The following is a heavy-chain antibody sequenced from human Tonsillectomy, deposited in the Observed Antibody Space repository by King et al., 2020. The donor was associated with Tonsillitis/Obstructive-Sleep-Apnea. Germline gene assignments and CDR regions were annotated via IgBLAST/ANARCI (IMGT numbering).Heavy chain of an antibody. D-gene: IGHD4-11*01. V-gene: IGHV1-2*02. CDR1: GYTFIGYY. Sequence: VQLVESGAEVKKPGASVKVSCKASGYTFIGYYIHWVRQAPGQGLEWMGWINPNSGATKYAQKFQGRVTMTRDTSVNTAYMELSRLRSDDMAVYYCARGGTVTTPIQFDPWGQGTLVTASS. CDR3: ARGGTVTTPIQFDP. J-gene: IGHJ5*02. CDR2: INPNSGAT.